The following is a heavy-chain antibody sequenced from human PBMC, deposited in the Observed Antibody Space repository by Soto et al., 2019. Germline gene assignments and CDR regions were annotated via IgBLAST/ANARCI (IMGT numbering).Heavy chain of an antibody. Sequence: EVQLVESGGGLVQPGGSLRLSCAASGFTFSSDWMHWVRQAPGKGLVWVSRVSFDGSATNYADSVKGRFTISRDNAKNTLFLQMNSLRAEDTAVYYCARGRRGAYYFDYWGQGTLVTVSS. J-gene: IGHJ4*02. CDR1: GFTFSSDW. D-gene: IGHD1-26*01. CDR2: VSFDGSAT. CDR3: ARGRRGAYYFDY. V-gene: IGHV3-74*01.